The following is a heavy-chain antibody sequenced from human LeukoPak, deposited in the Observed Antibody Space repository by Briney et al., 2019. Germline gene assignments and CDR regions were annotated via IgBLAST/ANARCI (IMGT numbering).Heavy chain of an antibody. J-gene: IGHJ4*02. CDR3: ARGVDILTGYYPNPQAYYFDY. CDR2: INHSGST. Sequence: SETLSLTCAVYGGSFSGYYWSWIRQPPGKGLEWIGEINHSGSTNYNPSLKSRVTISVDTSKNQFSLKLSSVTAADTAVYYCARGVDILTGYYPNPQAYYFDYWGQGTLVTVSS. CDR1: GGSFSGYY. V-gene: IGHV4-34*01. D-gene: IGHD3-9*01.